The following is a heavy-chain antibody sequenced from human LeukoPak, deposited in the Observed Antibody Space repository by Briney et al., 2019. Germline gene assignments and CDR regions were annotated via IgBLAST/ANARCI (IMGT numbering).Heavy chain of an antibody. CDR2: IYYSGST. Sequence: PSETLSLTCTVSGGSISSSSYYWGWIRQPPGKGLEWIGSIYYSGSTYYNPSLKSRVTISVDTSKNQFSLKLSSVTAADTAVYYCARVLLWQLGPYYFDYWGQGTLVTVSS. CDR3: ARVLLWQLGPYYFDY. D-gene: IGHD6-6*01. J-gene: IGHJ4*02. V-gene: IGHV4-39*07. CDR1: GGSISSSSYY.